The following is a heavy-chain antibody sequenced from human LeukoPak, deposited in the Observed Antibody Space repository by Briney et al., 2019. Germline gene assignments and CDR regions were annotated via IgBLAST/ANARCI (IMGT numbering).Heavy chain of an antibody. CDR3: AKSNGLLYYYGMDV. V-gene: IGHV3-30*18. Sequence: GGSLRLSCAASGFTFSSYGMHWVRQAPGKGLEWVAVISYDGSNKYYADSVKGRFTISRDNSKNTLYLQMNSLRAEDTAVYYYAKSNGLLYYYGMDVWGQGTTVTVSS. CDR2: ISYDGSNK. D-gene: IGHD2/OR15-2a*01. J-gene: IGHJ6*02. CDR1: GFTFSSYG.